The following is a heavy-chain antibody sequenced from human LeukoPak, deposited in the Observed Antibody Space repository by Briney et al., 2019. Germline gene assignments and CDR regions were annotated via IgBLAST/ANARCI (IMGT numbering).Heavy chain of an antibody. V-gene: IGHV4-31*03. D-gene: IGHD1-26*01. CDR3: TSRRIAVGARAFDY. CDR1: GGSISSGDHF. CDR2: INYSGTP. Sequence: PSETLSLTCTVSGGSISSGDHFWRWIRQHPGKGLEWKGYINYSGTPCYTPSLKSRVTLSVDTSKNQFAVKLSSVTGADAAVYYCTSRRIAVGARAFDYWGQGTLITVSS. J-gene: IGHJ4*02.